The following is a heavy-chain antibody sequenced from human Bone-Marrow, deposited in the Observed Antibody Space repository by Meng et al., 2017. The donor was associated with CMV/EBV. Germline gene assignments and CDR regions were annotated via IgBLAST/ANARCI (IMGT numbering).Heavy chain of an antibody. J-gene: IGHJ6*02. CDR3: ARFPGPYSSSSAQNYYYGMDV. V-gene: IGHV4-61*01. CDR1: GGSVSRGSYY. CDR2: IYYNGGT. D-gene: IGHD6-6*01. Sequence: SETLSLTWTVSGGSVSRGSYYWNWIRQTPGKGLEWIGNIYYNGGTNYNPSLKSRVTISVDTSKNQFSLKLSSVTAADTAVYHCARFPGPYSSSSAQNYYYGMDVWGQGTTVTVSS.